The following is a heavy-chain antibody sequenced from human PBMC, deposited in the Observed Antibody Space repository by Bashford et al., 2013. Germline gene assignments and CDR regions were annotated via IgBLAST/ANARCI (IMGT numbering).Heavy chain of an antibody. CDR2: FSNSGKS. D-gene: IGHD2-15*01. CDR3: ARQDCIDGRCFPDDAFDV. V-gene: IGHV4-59*08. CDR1: GGSISGYY. Sequence: SETLSLTCTVSGGSISGYYWSWIRQSPGKGLEWIGFFSNSGKSYYNPSLKSRVTISVDTSENQLSLILSSVTAADTAIYYCARQDCIDGRCFPDDAFDVWAKGHWSPSPQ. J-gene: IGHJ3*01.